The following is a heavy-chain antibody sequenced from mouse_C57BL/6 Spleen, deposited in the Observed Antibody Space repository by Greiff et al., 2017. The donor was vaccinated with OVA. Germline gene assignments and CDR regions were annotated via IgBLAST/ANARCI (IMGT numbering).Heavy chain of an antibody. CDR3: ARRGDYDYDEGAMDY. Sequence: QVQLQQSGPGLVAPSQSLSITCTVSGFSLTSYGVHWVRQPPGKGLEWLVVIWSDGSTTYNSALKSRLSISKDNSKSQVFLKMNSLQTDDTAMYYCARRGDYDYDEGAMDYWGQGTSVTVSS. V-gene: IGHV2-6*03. CDR2: IWSDGST. CDR1: GFSLTSYG. J-gene: IGHJ4*01. D-gene: IGHD2-4*01.